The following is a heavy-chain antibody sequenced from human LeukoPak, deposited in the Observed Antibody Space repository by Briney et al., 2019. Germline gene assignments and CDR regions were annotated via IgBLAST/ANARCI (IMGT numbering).Heavy chain of an antibody. V-gene: IGHV3-64D*09. J-gene: IGHJ4*02. D-gene: IGHD2-21*01. CDR3: VKEEDSSLDY. CDR1: GFTFSSYA. Sequence: PRGSLRLSCSASGFTFSSYAIHWVCQAPGKGLEYVSAISSNGGSTYYADSVKGRFTISRDNSKNTLYLQMSSLRAEDTAVYYCVKEEDSSLDYWGQGALVADSS. CDR2: ISSNGGST.